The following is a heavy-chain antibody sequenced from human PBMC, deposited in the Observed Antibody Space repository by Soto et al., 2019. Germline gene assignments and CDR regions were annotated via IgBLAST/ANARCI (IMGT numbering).Heavy chain of an antibody. V-gene: IGHV3-30*04. Sequence: QVQLVESGGGVVQRGESLRLSCAASGFTFNIYVMHWVRQAPGKGLEWVAGIGSDGTSTHFPDSVKGRFTISRDNPKKTLFLQMDSLMVDDPGVYYCATEDVSSGHGGTFHHWGQGTMMSVSS. D-gene: IGHD6-19*01. CDR3: ATEDVSSGHGGTFHH. J-gene: IGHJ1*01. CDR2: IGSDGTST. CDR1: GFTFNIYV.